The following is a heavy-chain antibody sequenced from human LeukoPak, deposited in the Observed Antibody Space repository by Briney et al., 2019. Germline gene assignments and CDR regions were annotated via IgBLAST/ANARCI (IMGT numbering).Heavy chain of an antibody. V-gene: IGHV4-59*08. J-gene: IGHJ4*02. CDR2: LSYTGST. CDR3: ARLQGRGDNYLDF. CDR1: GXSISNYY. Sequence: SSETLSLTCAVSGXSISNYYGSWIRQPPGKGLEWIGYLSYTGSTNYKPSLNSRVTISGDTSKNQFSLKLTSVTAADTAVYYCARLQGRGDNYLDFWGQGALSPSPQ. D-gene: IGHD7-27*01.